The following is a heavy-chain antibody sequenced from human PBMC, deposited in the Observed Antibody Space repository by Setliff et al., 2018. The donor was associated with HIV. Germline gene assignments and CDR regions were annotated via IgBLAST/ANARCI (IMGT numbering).Heavy chain of an antibody. CDR1: GFTFTNYD. CDR2: IYTAGTP. J-gene: IGHJ4*02. V-gene: IGHV3-23*03. D-gene: IGHD3-16*01. CDR3: AKATGSATSPRGSFDY. Sequence: GGSLRLSCIASGFTFTNYDMSWVRQAPGKGLEWVSVIYTAGTPYYADSVKGRFTTSRDNSKNTLYLQMNSLRAEDTAVYYCAKATGSATSPRGSFDYLGRGTLVTVSS.